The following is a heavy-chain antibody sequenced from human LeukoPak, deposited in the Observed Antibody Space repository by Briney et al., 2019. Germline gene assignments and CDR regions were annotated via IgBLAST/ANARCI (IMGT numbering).Heavy chain of an antibody. J-gene: IGHJ4*02. V-gene: IGHV3-23*01. Sequence: GGSLRLSCAASGFTFSSYAMSWVRQAPGKGLEWVSGISGSGGSTYYADSVKGRFTISRDNSKNTLYLQMNSLRAEDTALYYCAKGGRGFGELLLDYWGQGTLVTVSS. D-gene: IGHD3-10*01. CDR2: ISGSGGST. CDR1: GFTFSSYA. CDR3: AKGGRGFGELLLDY.